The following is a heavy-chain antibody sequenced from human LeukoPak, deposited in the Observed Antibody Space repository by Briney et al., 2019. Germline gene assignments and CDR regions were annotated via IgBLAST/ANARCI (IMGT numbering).Heavy chain of an antibody. D-gene: IGHD2-21*02. CDR1: GFTSSSYD. V-gene: IGHV3-13*04. CDR2: IGTAGDT. Sequence: PGGSLRLSCAASGFTSSSYDMHWVRQATGKGLEWVSAIGTAGDTYYPGSVKGRFTISRENAKNSLYLQMNSLRAGDTAVYYCARGNHDFNWFDPWGQGTLVTVSS. J-gene: IGHJ5*02. CDR3: ARGNHDFNWFDP.